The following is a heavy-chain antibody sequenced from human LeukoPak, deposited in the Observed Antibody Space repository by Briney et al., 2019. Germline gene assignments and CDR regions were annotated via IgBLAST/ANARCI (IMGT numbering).Heavy chain of an antibody. J-gene: IGHJ4*02. D-gene: IGHD6-13*01. V-gene: IGHV4-61*09. CDR1: VGSISSGNYY. CDR3: ARDWGIAAATPYYFDH. CDR2: IYMSGST. Sequence: SQTLSLTCTVSVGSISSGNYYYSWIRQSAGKGMEWIGNIYMSGSTRYNPSLMSRVAMSVDASKNQFSLKISSATAADTAVYYCARDWGIAAATPYYFDHWGQGILVTVSS.